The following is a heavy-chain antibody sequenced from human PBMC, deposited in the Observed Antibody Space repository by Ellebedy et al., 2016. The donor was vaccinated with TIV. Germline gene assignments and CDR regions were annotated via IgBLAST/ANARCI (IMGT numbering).Heavy chain of an antibody. CDR2: FGVSGDST. V-gene: IGHV3-23*01. Sequence: GESLKISCAASGFIFSSYATSWVRPAPGKGLEWVSGFGVSGDSTYYADSVKGRFTISRNNSKNTLYLQMNSLRAEDTAIYYCAKGRSGTYIHHAFDYWGQGTLVTVSS. D-gene: IGHD1-14*01. J-gene: IGHJ4*02. CDR1: GFIFSSYA. CDR3: AKGRSGTYIHHAFDY.